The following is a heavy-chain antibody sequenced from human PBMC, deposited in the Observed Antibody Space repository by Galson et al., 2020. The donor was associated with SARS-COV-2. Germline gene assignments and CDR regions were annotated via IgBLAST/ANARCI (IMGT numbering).Heavy chain of an antibody. CDR2: IYYSGST. V-gene: IGHV4-39*02. CDR3: ARERGLYCSSTSCYAMDWFDP. J-gene: IGHJ5*02. Sequence: SETLSLTCTVSGGSISSSSYYWGWIRQPPGKGLEWIGSIYYSGSTYYNPSLKSRVTISVDTSKNQFSLKLSSVTAADTAVYYCARERGLYCSSTSCYAMDWFDPWGQGTLVTVSS. D-gene: IGHD2-2*01. CDR1: GGSISSSSYY.